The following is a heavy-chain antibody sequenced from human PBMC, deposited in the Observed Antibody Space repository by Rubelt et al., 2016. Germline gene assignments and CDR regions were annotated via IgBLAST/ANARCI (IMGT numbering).Heavy chain of an antibody. J-gene: IGHJ4*02. CDR1: GFTVSSNS. Sequence: VESGGGLVQPGGSLRLSCAASGFTVSSNSMSWVRQAPGKGLEWVSVIYSGGTTYFADSVKGRFTISRDNAKNTVYLEMNSLRAEDTAVYYCARPAVETDSDVFDYWGQGTLVTVSS. V-gene: IGHV3-66*04. D-gene: IGHD5-24*01. CDR3: ARPAVETDSDVFDY. CDR2: IYSGGTT.